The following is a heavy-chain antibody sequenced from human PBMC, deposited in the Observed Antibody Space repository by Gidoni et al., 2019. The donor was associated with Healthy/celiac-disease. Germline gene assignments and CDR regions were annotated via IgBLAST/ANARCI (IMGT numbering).Heavy chain of an antibody. D-gene: IGHD3-22*01. CDR2: IRWNSGSI. J-gene: IGHJ3*02. CDR3: AKDVDSSGYYLDAFDI. CDR1: GFPFADSA. V-gene: IGHV3-9*01. Sequence: EVQLVESGGGVVQPGRSLRLSCAASGFPFADSAMHWFRQAPGKGLEWGSGIRWNSGSIGYADSVKGRFTISRDNAKNSLYLQMNSLRAEDTALYYCAKDVDSSGYYLDAFDIWGQGTMVTVSS.